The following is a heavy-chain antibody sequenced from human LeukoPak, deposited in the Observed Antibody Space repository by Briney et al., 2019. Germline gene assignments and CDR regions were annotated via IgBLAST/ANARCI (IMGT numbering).Heavy chain of an antibody. CDR1: GGSISSYY. CDR3: ARGLRGDTSGVPYYYGMDV. D-gene: IGHD3-22*01. J-gene: IGHJ6*02. CDR2: INQSGST. V-gene: IGHV4-34*01. Sequence: SETLSLTCTVSGGSISSYYWSWIRQPPGKGLEWIGGINQSGSTNYNPSLESRGSISVDASKNQFSLKPSSVNAADTAVYSCARGLRGDTSGVPYYYGMDVWGQGTTVTVSS.